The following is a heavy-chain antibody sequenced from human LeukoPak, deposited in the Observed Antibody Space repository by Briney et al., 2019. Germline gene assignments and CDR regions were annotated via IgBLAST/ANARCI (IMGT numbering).Heavy chain of an antibody. Sequence: ASVKVSCKASGYTFTSYDINWVRQATGQGLEWMGWMNPNSGNTGYAQKFQGRVTMTRNTSISTAYMELSSLRSEDTAVYYCAATRGTKTYYDISTGYYHWFDPWGQGTLVTVYS. D-gene: IGHD3-9*01. CDR1: GYTFTSYD. V-gene: IGHV1-8*01. CDR3: AATRGTKTYYDISTGYYHWFDP. J-gene: IGHJ5*02. CDR2: MNPNSGNT.